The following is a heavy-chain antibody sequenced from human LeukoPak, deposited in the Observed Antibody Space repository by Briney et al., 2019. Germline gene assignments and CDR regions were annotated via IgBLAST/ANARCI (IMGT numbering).Heavy chain of an antibody. Sequence: GGSLRLSCAASGFTFSSYAMNWVRQAPGKGLEWVSAISGSGGSTYDADSVRGRFTISRDNSKNTLYLQMNSLRAEDTAVYYCAIRRWPHGDNSDYWGQGTLVTVSS. CDR3: AIRRWPHGDNSDY. D-gene: IGHD4-17*01. J-gene: IGHJ4*02. V-gene: IGHV3-23*01. CDR1: GFTFSSYA. CDR2: ISGSGGST.